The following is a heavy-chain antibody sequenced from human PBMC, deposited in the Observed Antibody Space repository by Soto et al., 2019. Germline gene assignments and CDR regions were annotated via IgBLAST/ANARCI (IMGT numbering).Heavy chain of an antibody. CDR3: ARDLEYWYFDL. Sequence: ASVKVSCKASGYTFNSYAMHWVRQAPGQRLEWMGWINAGNGNTKYSQKFQGRVTITRDTSASTAYMELSSLRSEDTAVYYCARDLEYWYFDLWGRGTLVPVSS. D-gene: IGHD1-1*01. CDR2: INAGNGNT. J-gene: IGHJ2*01. V-gene: IGHV1-3*01. CDR1: GYTFNSYA.